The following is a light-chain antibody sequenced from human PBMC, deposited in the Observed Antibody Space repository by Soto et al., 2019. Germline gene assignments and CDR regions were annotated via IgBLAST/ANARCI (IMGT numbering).Light chain of an antibody. CDR3: QQYDSFSVT. CDR2: DAS. CDR1: QSISSW. J-gene: IGKJ1*01. V-gene: IGKV1-5*01. Sequence: DIQMTQSPSTLSASVVDRVTITCRASQSISSWLAWYQQKPGKAPKLLIYDASALKRGVPPRFSGSGSGTEFTLTISSLQPDDFATYYCQQYDSFSVTFGQGTKVDIK.